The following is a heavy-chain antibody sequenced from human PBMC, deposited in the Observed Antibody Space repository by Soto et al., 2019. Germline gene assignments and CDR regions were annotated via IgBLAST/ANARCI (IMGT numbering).Heavy chain of an antibody. V-gene: IGHV4-39*01. J-gene: IGHJ1*01. CDR2: IYYTGRA. Sequence: SETLSLPCSLSGGTLSSSNYYWGWIRHPRVKGLEWIGAIYYTGRAYDKPSLKSRVAISEDTSKNQFSLRLHSVTAADTAVYYCASGGEGSIAVAGWGQGTLVTVSS. CDR3: ASGGEGSIAVAG. CDR1: GGTLSSSNYY. D-gene: IGHD6-19*01.